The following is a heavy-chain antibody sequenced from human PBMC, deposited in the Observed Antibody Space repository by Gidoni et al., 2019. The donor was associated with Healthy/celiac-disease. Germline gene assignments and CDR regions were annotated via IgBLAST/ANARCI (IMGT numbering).Heavy chain of an antibody. CDR3: ARGGGSYGGSWFDP. J-gene: IGHJ5*02. CDR2: IIPIVGTA. D-gene: IGHD1-26*01. CDR1: GGTFSSYA. Sequence: QVQLVQSGAAVKKPGSSVTVSCKASGGTFSSYAISWVRQAPGQGLEWMGGIIPIVGTANYAQKVQGRVTITADESTSTAYMELSSLRSEDTAVYYCARGGGSYGGSWFDPWGQGTLVTVSS. V-gene: IGHV1-69*01.